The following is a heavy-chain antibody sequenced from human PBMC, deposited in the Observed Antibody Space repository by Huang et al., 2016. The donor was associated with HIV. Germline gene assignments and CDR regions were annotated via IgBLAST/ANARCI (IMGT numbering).Heavy chain of an antibody. D-gene: IGHD3-10*01. CDR1: GYRFRSNW. CDR2: IVPGDSDT. Sequence: EVQLVQSGAEVKKPGESLKISCKGSGYRFRSNWIGWVRQVPGKGLEWMGIIVPGDSDTRYSPSFQGQVTISADKSINTAYLQWSSLKASDTAMYYCARLIGSPSFYYGLDVWGQGTTVTVSS. J-gene: IGHJ6*02. CDR3: ARLIGSPSFYYGLDV. V-gene: IGHV5-51*01.